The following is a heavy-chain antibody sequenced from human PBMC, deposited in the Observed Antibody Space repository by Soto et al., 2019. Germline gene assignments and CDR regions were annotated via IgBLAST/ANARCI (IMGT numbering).Heavy chain of an antibody. D-gene: IGHD3-3*01. CDR3: ARARGYMAGVVTPFDY. CDR2: IYYSGST. CDR1: GGSINSGGHY. V-gene: IGHV4-31*03. J-gene: IGHJ4*02. Sequence: KPSETLSLTCTVSGGSINSGGHYWSWIRQHPGKGLEWIGYIYYSGSTHYNPSLESRVIISVDTSRNQFSLKLSSVTAADTAVYYCARARGYMAGVVTPFDYWGQGTLVTVSS.